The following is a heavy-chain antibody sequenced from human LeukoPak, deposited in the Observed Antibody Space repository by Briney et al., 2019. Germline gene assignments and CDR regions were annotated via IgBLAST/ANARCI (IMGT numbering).Heavy chain of an antibody. CDR1: GGSITSGDYY. D-gene: IGHD3-22*01. CDR2: IHTSGSA. J-gene: IGHJ5*02. Sequence: SQTLSLTCNVSGGSITSGDYYWTWIRQAAGKGLEWLGRIHTSGSANYMPSLKSRVAISLDTSKNQFSLKLISVTAADTAVYYCVRGRYCYDTSGNVVWFDPWGQGTLVTVSS. V-gene: IGHV4-61*02. CDR3: VRGRYCYDTSGNVVWFDP.